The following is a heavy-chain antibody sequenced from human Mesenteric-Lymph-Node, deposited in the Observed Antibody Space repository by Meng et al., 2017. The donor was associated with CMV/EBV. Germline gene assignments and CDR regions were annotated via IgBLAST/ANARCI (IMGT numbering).Heavy chain of an antibody. CDR1: GGTFSSYT. V-gene: IGHV1-69*02. CDR2: IIPILGIA. CDR3: AGHIIARQFYRYYYGMDV. Sequence: SVKVSCKASGGTFSSYTISWVRQASGQGLEWMGRIIPILGIANYAQKFQGRVTITTDESTTTAYMELSSLRSDDTAVYYCAGHIIARQFYRYYYGMDVWGQGTTVTVSS. D-gene: IGHD6-6*01. J-gene: IGHJ6*02.